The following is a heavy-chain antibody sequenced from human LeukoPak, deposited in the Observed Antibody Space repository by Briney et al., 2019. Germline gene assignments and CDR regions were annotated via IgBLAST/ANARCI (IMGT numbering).Heavy chain of an antibody. CDR1: GFTFSHYS. CDR2: ISYDGSNK. J-gene: IGHJ4*02. V-gene: IGHV3-30*04. D-gene: IGHD2-2*01. Sequence: GGSLRLSCAASGFTFSHYSMRWVRQAPGKGLEWVAVISYDGSNKYYADSVKGRFTVSRDNSKNTLYLQMNSLRAEDTAVYYCARDPSCVSCYHYFDYWGQGTLVTVSS. CDR3: ARDPSCVSCYHYFDY.